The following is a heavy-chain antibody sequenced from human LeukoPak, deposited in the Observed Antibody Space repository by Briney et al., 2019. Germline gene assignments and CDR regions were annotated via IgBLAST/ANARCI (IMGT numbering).Heavy chain of an antibody. CDR3: AREVEMATQFDY. Sequence: SETLSLTCTVSGGSISTHYWSWIRQPAGKGLEWIGRISTTGSTNYNPSLKSRVTMSIDTSKNQFSLKLSSVTAADTAVYYCAREVEMATQFDYWGQGTLVTVSS. CDR1: GGSISTHY. D-gene: IGHD5-24*01. V-gene: IGHV4-4*07. CDR2: ISTTGST. J-gene: IGHJ4*02.